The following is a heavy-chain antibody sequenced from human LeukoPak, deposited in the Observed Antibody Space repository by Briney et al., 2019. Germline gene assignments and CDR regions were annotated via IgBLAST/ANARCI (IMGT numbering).Heavy chain of an antibody. V-gene: IGHV2-70*04. CDR1: GFSLSTSGMR. CDR3: ERDSSGLDY. CDR2: IDWDYYK. J-gene: IGHJ4*02. Sequence: SGPSLVKPTQPLTLTCTFPGFSLSTSGMRVSWILQPPGKALEWLARIDWDYYKFYSTSLKTRLTISKDTSKNQVVLTMTNMDPVDTATYYCERDSSGLDYWGQGTLVTVSS. D-gene: IGHD3-22*01.